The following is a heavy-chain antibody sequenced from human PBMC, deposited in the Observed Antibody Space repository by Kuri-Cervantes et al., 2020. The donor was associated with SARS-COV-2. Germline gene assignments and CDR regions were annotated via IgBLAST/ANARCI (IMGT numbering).Heavy chain of an antibody. CDR1: GFTFSNAW. CDR2: IKSKTDGGTT. Sequence: GESLKISCAASGFTFSNAWMNWVRQAPGKGLEWVGRIKSKTDGGTTDYAAPVKGRFTISRDDSKNTLYLQMNSLRAEDTAVYYCARVVAVVDYGDYSGDAFDIWGQGTMVTVSS. J-gene: IGHJ3*02. V-gene: IGHV3-15*07. D-gene: IGHD4-17*01. CDR3: ARVVAVVDYGDYSGDAFDI.